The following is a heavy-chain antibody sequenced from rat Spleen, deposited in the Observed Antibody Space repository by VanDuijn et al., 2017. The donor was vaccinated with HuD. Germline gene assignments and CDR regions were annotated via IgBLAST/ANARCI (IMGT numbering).Heavy chain of an antibody. V-gene: IGHV5-22*01. Sequence: EVQVVESGGGLVQPGRSLKLSCAASGFTFSDSYMAWVRQAPKKGLEWVASITYEGSSTYYGDSVKGRFTISRDNAKTTLYLQMNSLRSEDTATYYCARHSSTYYVMDAWGQGTSVTVSS. J-gene: IGHJ4*01. CDR2: ITYEGSST. CDR1: GFTFSDSY. D-gene: IGHD1-2*01. CDR3: ARHSSTYYVMDA.